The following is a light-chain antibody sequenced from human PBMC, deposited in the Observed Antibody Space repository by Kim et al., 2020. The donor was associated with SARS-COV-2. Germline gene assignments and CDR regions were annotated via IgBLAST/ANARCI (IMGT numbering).Light chain of an antibody. CDR2: RND. J-gene: IGLJ1*01. Sequence: QTVTISCSVRNSTVGNSYVYWYQQLPGAAPKLVIFRNDQRSSGVPDRFSGSKSGTSVSLAIAGLRSEDEGDYYCAAWDVSLPGYVFGTGTKVTVL. CDR3: AAWDVSLPGYV. CDR1: NSTVGNSY. V-gene: IGLV1-47*01.